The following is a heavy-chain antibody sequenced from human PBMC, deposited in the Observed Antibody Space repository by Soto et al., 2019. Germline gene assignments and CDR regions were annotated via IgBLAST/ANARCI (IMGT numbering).Heavy chain of an antibody. Sequence: SETLSLTCTVSGGSISSGGYYWSWVRQFPGKGLEWIGYIYYSGTTHYNPSLKSRISMSIDTSKNQFSQRLNSVTAADTAVYYCARDVTTKDFFDYWGQGSPVTVSS. CDR3: ARDVTTKDFFDY. V-gene: IGHV4-31*03. CDR1: GGSISSGGYY. J-gene: IGHJ4*02. D-gene: IGHD1-1*01. CDR2: IYYSGTT.